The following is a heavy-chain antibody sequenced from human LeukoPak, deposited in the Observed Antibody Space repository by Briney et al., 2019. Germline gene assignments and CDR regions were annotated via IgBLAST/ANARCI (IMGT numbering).Heavy chain of an antibody. CDR3: ARHRHIVVVTAPHFDY. Sequence: SETQSLTCAVYGGSISGYYWSWIRQPPGKGLEWIGRIYYSGSTYYNPSLKSRVTISVDTSKNQFSLKLSSVTAADTAVYYCARHRHIVVVTAPHFDYWGQGTLVTVSS. CDR2: IYYSGST. J-gene: IGHJ4*02. D-gene: IGHD2-21*02. V-gene: IGHV4-39*01. CDR1: GGSISGYY.